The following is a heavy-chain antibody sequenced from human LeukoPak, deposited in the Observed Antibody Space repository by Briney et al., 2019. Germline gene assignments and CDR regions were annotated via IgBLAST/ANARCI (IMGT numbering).Heavy chain of an antibody. CDR2: ISSSSSYI. V-gene: IGHV3-21*01. Sequence: GGSLRLSCAASGFTFSSYDMNWVRQAPGKGLEWVSSISSSSSYIYYADSVKGRFTISRDNAKNSLYLQMNSLRAEDTAVYYCARDGGGYFDYWGQGTLVTVSS. J-gene: IGHJ4*02. CDR3: ARDGGGYFDY. CDR1: GFTFSSYD. D-gene: IGHD2-15*01.